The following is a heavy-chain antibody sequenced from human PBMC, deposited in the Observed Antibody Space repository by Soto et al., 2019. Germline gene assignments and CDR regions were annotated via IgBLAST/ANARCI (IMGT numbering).Heavy chain of an antibody. Sequence: QVQLVQSGAEVKKPGSSVKVSCKASGDTFTRYGVSWVRQAAGQGLEWMGGIIPIFGTTNNAQKFQDRVTISADESMSIAYAEMSSLRSEDAAVYYCESGEYRLSLSYSYYYVLEVWGQGTTVTVSS. V-gene: IGHV1-69*01. CDR2: IIPIFGTT. CDR1: GDTFTRYG. CDR3: ESGEYRLSLSYSYYYVLEV. D-gene: IGHD2-2*01. J-gene: IGHJ6*02.